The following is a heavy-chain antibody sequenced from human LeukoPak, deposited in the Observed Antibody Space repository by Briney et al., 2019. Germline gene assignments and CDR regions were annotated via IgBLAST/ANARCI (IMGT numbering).Heavy chain of an antibody. CDR2: IYHSGST. D-gene: IGHD5-12*01. CDR1: GGSISTYY. V-gene: IGHV4-59*01. Sequence: SETLSLTCTLSGGSISTYYWSWIRQPPGKGLEWIGYIYHSGSTNYNPSLKSRVTISVDTSKNQFSLKLSSVTAADTAVFYCARGGGYASPIGYWGQGALVTVSS. CDR3: ARGGGYASPIGY. J-gene: IGHJ4*02.